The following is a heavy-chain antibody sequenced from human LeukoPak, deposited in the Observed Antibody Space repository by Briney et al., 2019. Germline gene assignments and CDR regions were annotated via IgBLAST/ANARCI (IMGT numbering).Heavy chain of an antibody. V-gene: IGHV4-38-2*02. D-gene: IGHD6-6*01. Sequence: SETLSLTCTVSGYSISSGYYWGWIRQPPGKGLEWIGSIYHSGSTYYNPSLKSRVTISVDTSKNQFSLKLSSVTAADTAVYYCARDTALAARPRSFPYYYMDVWGKGTTVTVSS. CDR2: IYHSGST. CDR1: GYSISSGYY. J-gene: IGHJ6*03. CDR3: ARDTALAARPRSFPYYYMDV.